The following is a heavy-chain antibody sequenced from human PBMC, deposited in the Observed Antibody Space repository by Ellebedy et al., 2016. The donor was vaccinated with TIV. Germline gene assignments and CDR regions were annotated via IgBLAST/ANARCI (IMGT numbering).Heavy chain of an antibody. J-gene: IGHJ4*02. CDR2: INHSGST. CDR3: ARDGYSYRFDY. D-gene: IGHD5-24*01. V-gene: IGHV4-34*01. Sequence: MPSETLSLTCAVYGGSFSGYYWSWIRQPPGKGLEWIGEINHSGSTNYNPSLKSRVTISVDTSKNQFSLKLSSVTAADTAVYYCARDGYSYRFDYWGQGTLVTVSS. CDR1: GGSFSGYY.